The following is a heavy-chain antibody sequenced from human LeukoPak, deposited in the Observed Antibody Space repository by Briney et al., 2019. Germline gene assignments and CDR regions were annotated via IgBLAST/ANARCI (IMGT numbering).Heavy chain of an antibody. D-gene: IGHD6-6*01. CDR2: IYSGGST. V-gene: IGHV3-66*01. Sequence: GGSLRLSCAASGFTVSSNYMSWVRQAPGKGLEWVSVIYSGGSTYYADSVKGRFTISRDNSKNTLYLQMNSLRAEDTAVYYCARADSSIAARLSRSSIFNYYYYMDVWGKGTTVTVSS. CDR1: GFTVSSNY. J-gene: IGHJ6*03. CDR3: ARADSSIAARLSRSSIFNYYYYMDV.